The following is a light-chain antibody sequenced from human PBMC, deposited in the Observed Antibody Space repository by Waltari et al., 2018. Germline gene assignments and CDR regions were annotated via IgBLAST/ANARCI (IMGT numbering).Light chain of an antibody. V-gene: IGLV2-14*03. CDR1: SSDIGTYNY. J-gene: IGLJ3*02. Sequence: QSALTQPASVSGSPGQSITISCTGTSSDIGTYNYVSWYQQHPGKAPKLMIYAFSNRPSGVSNRFSASKSGNTASLTISGLQAEDEADYYCSSYTSTDTWVFGGGTKLTVL. CDR3: SSYTSTDTWV. CDR2: AFS.